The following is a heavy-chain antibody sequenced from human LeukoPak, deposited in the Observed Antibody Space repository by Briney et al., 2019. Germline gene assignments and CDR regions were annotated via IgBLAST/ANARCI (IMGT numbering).Heavy chain of an antibody. J-gene: IGHJ4*02. Sequence: PSETLSLTCTVSGGSISSGSYYWGWIRQPPGKGLEWIGRIYYSGSTYYNPSLQCRVTISIDTSKNQFSLKLSSVTAADTAVYYCARLTSNGATYFEYWGQGTLVTVSS. CDR3: ARLTSNGATYFEY. D-gene: IGHD2-2*01. V-gene: IGHV4-39*01. CDR2: IYYSGST. CDR1: GGSISSGSYY.